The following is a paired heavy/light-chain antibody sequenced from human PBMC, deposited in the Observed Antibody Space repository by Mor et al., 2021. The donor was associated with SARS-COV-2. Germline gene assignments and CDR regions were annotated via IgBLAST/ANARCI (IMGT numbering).Light chain of an antibody. CDR1: QSLVHRNGNTY. Sequence: DFVMTQSPLSLSVTLGQSASISCRSSQSLVHRNGNTYLNWFQQRPGQSPRRLIYRVSNRDSGVPDRFTGSGSGTDFTLKISRVEAEDVGIYYCMQHTRAGTFGQGTKLEIE. CDR3: MQHTRAGT. V-gene: IGKV2-30*02. J-gene: IGKJ2*01. CDR2: RVS.
Heavy chain of an antibody. CDR1: GFTFSSYW. J-gene: IGHJ4*02. CDR3: AREGGLDY. V-gene: IGHV3-7*01. Sequence: EVQVVESGGGLVQPGESLRLSCTFSGFTFSSYWMSWVRQAPGKGLEWVANMDEDGSHIFYVDSVKGRFTISRDNAKKSLFLQMNNLRAEDTAVYFCAREGGLDYWGQGTQVTVSS. D-gene: IGHD2-15*01. CDR2: MDEDGSHI.